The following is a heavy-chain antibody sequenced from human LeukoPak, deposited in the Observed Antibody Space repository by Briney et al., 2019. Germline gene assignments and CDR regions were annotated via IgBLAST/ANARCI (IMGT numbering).Heavy chain of an antibody. CDR1: GFTFSSYS. Sequence: GGSLRLSCAASGFTFSSYSMHWVRQAPGKGLEWVSVISYDGSSKYYADSVKGRFTISRDNSKNTLYLQMDSLRAEDMAVYYCAKTPVSDGYTPDYWGEGPLVTVPS. CDR2: ISYDGSSK. D-gene: IGHD5-24*01. V-gene: IGHV3-30*18. J-gene: IGHJ4*02. CDR3: AKTPVSDGYTPDY.